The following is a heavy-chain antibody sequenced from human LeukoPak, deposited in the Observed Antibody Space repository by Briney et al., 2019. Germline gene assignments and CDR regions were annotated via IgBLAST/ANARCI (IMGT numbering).Heavy chain of an antibody. J-gene: IGHJ4*02. Sequence: GGSLRLSCAASGFTFSNAWMSWVRQAPGKGLEWVGRIKSKTDGGTTDYAAPVKGRFTISRDDSKNTLYLQMNSLKTEDTAVCYCTTGGSGSYKRRALDYWGQGTLVTVSS. CDR2: IKSKTDGGTT. D-gene: IGHD3-10*01. CDR3: TTGGSGSYKRRALDY. CDR1: GFTFSNAW. V-gene: IGHV3-15*01.